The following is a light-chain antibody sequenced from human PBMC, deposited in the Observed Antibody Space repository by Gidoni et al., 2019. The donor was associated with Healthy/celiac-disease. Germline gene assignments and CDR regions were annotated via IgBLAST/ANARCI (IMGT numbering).Light chain of an antibody. V-gene: IGLV2-14*01. CDR2: EVS. CDR1: SSDVGGYNY. J-gene: IGLJ1*01. Sequence: QSALTQPAAVSGSPGQSITISCTGTSSDVGGYNYVSWYQQHPGKAPKLMIYEVSNRPSGVPDRFSGSKSGNTASLTISGLQAEDEADYYCSSYTSRSTLYVFGTGTKVTVL. CDR3: SSYTSRSTLYV.